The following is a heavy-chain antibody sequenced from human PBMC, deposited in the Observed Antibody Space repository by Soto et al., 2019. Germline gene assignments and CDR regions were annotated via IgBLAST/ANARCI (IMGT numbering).Heavy chain of an antibody. CDR2: IYYSGST. V-gene: IGHV4-59*01. CDR3: ARGGDILTGYALDFDY. D-gene: IGHD3-9*01. CDR1: GGSISSYY. J-gene: IGHJ4*02. Sequence: SETLSLTCTVSGGSISSYYWSWIRQPPGKGLEWIGYIYYSGSTNYNPSLKSRVTISVDTSKNQFSLKLSSVTAADTAVYYCARGGDILTGYALDFDYWGQGTLVTVS.